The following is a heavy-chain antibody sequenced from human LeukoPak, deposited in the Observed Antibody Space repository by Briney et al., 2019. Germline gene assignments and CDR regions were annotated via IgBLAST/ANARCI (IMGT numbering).Heavy chain of an antibody. CDR2: IYYSGST. J-gene: IGHJ5*02. Sequence: PSETLSXTCXVXXXXISSYYWSWIRQPPGKGLEWIGYIYYSGSTNYNPSLKSRVTISVDTSKNQFSLKLSSVTAADTAVYYCARDRPTISYYYGSGSYGANWFDPWGQGTLVTVSS. CDR3: ARDRPTISYYYGSGSYGANWFDP. CDR1: XXXISSYY. D-gene: IGHD3-10*01. V-gene: IGHV4-59*01.